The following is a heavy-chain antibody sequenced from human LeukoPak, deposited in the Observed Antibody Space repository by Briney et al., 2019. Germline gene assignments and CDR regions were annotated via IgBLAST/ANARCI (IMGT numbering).Heavy chain of an antibody. CDR3: ARDRTMTNYNYGMDV. CDR1: GYTFTGYY. Sequence: VASVKVSCKASGYTFTGYYMHWVRQAPGQGREWMGWINPNSGGTNYAQKFQGRVTMTRDTSISTAYMELSRLRSDDTAVYYCARDRTMTNYNYGMDVWGQGTTVTVSS. V-gene: IGHV1-2*02. CDR2: INPNSGGT. D-gene: IGHD4-17*01. J-gene: IGHJ6*02.